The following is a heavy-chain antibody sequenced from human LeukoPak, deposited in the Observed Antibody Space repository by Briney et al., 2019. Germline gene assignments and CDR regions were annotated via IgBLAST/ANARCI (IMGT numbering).Heavy chain of an antibody. J-gene: IGHJ1*01. D-gene: IGHD2-15*01. Sequence: GGSLRLSCAASGFTFSSYAMSWVRQAPGKGLEWVSAIRGSGDVTLYADSVKGRFTISRDNSKSTVHLQMNSLRDGDTAVYYCAKRRDYCSGGSCGSEFFQHWGQGTLVTVSS. CDR1: GFTFSSYA. CDR3: AKRRDYCSGGSCGSEFFQH. CDR2: IRGSGDVT. V-gene: IGHV3-23*01.